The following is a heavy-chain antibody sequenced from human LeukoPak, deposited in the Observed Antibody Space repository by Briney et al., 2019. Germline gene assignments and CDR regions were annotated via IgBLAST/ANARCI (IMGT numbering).Heavy chain of an antibody. Sequence: GRSLRLSCAASGFTFSSYGMHWVRQAPGKGLEWVAVIWYDGSNKYYADSVKGRFTISRDNSKNTLYLQMNSLRAEDTAVYYCARETDVDTQYYFGYWGQGTLVTVSS. J-gene: IGHJ4*02. CDR1: GFTFSSYG. V-gene: IGHV3-33*01. CDR2: IWYDGSNK. D-gene: IGHD5-18*01. CDR3: ARETDVDTQYYFGY.